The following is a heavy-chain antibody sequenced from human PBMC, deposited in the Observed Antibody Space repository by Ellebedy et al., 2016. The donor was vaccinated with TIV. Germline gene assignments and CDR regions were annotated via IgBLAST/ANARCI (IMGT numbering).Heavy chain of an antibody. V-gene: IGHV3-30-3*01. Sequence: GESLKISXEASGFTFSQFPMHWVRQAPGKGLEWVAITSYDGDKKTYADSVKGRFTISRDNAKNSLFLQINSLRAEDTAVYYCARAIGAADSFWGQGTLATVSS. CDR3: ARAIGAADSF. CDR1: GFTFSQFP. J-gene: IGHJ4*02. CDR2: TSYDGDKK. D-gene: IGHD6-13*01.